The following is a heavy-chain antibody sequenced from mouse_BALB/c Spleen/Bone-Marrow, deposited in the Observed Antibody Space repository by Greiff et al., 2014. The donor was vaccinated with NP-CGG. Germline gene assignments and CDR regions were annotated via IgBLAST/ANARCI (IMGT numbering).Heavy chain of an antibody. Sequence: VQLQQSGPELVKPGPSVKMSCKASGYSFTGYYMHWVKQSHGKSLEWIGEINPYXGXXXXXXXXKXKAXXTVDTSSSTAFMELHSLTSEDSLVYYCARQLYGNYAYWGQGTLVTVSA. J-gene: IGHJ3*01. D-gene: IGHD2-10*02. CDR3: ARQLYGNYAY. CDR1: GYSFTGYY. CDR2: INPYXGXX. V-gene: IGHV1S30*01.